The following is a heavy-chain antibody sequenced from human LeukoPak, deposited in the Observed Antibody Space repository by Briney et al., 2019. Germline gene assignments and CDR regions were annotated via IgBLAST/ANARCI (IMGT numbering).Heavy chain of an antibody. J-gene: IGHJ6*02. V-gene: IGHV3-48*03. CDR3: AGGYRNPYYYYGMDV. CDR2: ISSSGSTI. D-gene: IGHD1-14*01. CDR1: GFTFSSYE. Sequence: GGSLRFSCAASGFTFSSYEMNWVRQAPGKGLEWVSYISSSGSTIYYADSVRGRFTISRGNAKNSLYLQMNSLRAEDTAVYYCAGGYRNPYYYYGMDVWGQGTTVTVSS.